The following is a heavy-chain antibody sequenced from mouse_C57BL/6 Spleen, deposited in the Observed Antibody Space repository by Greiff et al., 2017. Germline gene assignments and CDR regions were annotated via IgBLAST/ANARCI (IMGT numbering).Heavy chain of an antibody. CDR3: LYSTGAY. CDR1: GYTFTSYG. V-gene: IGHV1-81*01. D-gene: IGHD2-12*01. CDR2: IYPRSGNT. J-gene: IGHJ3*01. Sequence: QVQLQQSGAELARPGASVKLSCKASGYTFTSYGISWVKQRTGQGLEWIGEIYPRSGNTYYNEKFKGKATLTADKSSSTAYMELRSLTSEDSAVYFCLYSTGAYWGQGTLVTVSA.